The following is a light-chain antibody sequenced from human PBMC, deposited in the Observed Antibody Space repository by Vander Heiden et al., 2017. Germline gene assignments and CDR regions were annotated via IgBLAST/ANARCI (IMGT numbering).Light chain of an antibody. J-gene: IGKJ4*01. CDR3: QQRSNWPPSLT. CDR2: DAS. CDR1: QSVSSY. V-gene: IGKV3-11*01. Sequence: VLSQSPATLSLSPGERATLSCRASQSVSSYLACYQQKPGQAPRLLIYDASNRATGIPARFSGSGSGTDFTLTISSLEPEDFAVYYCQQRSNWPPSLTFGGGTKVEIK.